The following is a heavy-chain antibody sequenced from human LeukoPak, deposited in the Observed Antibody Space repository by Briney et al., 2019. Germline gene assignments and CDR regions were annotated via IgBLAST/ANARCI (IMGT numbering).Heavy chain of an antibody. CDR2: ISGSGGST. V-gene: IGHV3-23*01. CDR1: GFTFSSYG. Sequence: GGSLRLSCAASGFTFSSYGMSWVRRAPGKGLEWVSAISGSGGSTYYADSVKGRFTISRDNSKNTLYLQMNSLRAEDTAVYYCAKPHYYDSSGYPYYFDYWGQGTLVTVSS. D-gene: IGHD3-22*01. J-gene: IGHJ4*02. CDR3: AKPHYYDSSGYPYYFDY.